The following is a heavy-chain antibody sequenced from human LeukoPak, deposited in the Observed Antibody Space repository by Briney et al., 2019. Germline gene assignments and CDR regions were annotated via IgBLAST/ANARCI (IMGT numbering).Heavy chain of an antibody. CDR2: LSAISGDT. D-gene: IGHD6-13*01. CDR1: GFTLRNHV. Sequence: GGSLRLSCADSGFTLRNHVMSWVRQVPGKGLEWVSGLSAISGDTYYAASVKGRFTVSRDNSKNTVHLQMNRLKAEDTAVYYCARGGYTNNWSLWPYWGQGTLVTVSS. J-gene: IGHJ4*02. V-gene: IGHV3-23*01. CDR3: ARGGYTNNWSLWPY.